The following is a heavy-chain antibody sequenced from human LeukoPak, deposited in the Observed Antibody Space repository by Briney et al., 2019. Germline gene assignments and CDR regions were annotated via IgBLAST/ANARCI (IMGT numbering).Heavy chain of an antibody. J-gene: IGHJ4*02. CDR1: GFTFSDYF. CDR3: ATSRVFDY. Sequence: PGGSLRLSCVASGFTFSDYFMSRIRQAPGKGLEWLSFINSAGDNIYYADSVKGRFTISRDNAKKTLYLEMNSLRMEDTAIYYCATSRVFDYWGQGTLVTVSS. CDR2: INSAGDNI. V-gene: IGHV3-11*04.